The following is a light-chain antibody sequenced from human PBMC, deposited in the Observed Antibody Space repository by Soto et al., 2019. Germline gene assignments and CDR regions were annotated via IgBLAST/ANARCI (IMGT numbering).Light chain of an antibody. CDR3: CSFAGGYTWV. V-gene: IGLV2-11*01. J-gene: IGLJ3*02. CDR2: DVS. Sequence: QSVLTQPRSVSGSPGQSVTISCTGTSTDVGGYNYLSWYQQHPGQAPNLMIYDVSKRPSGVPDRFSGSKSANTASLTISGLQAEDGADYYCCSFAGGYTWVFGGGTKLTVL. CDR1: STDVGGYNY.